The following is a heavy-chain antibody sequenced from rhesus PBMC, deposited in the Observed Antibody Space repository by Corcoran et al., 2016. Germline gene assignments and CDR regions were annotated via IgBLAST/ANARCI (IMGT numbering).Heavy chain of an antibody. J-gene: IGHJ4*01. CDR2: IYGGSGGT. CDR3: ARVEAGANVDY. Sequence: QVQLQESGPGVVKPSETLPLTCAVSGGFISGYYLWSWIRRPPGKGLEWIGYIYGGSGGTSYTPSHKNRFTIPKDTSKAQFSLKLGTVTAAGTAVYYCARVEAGANVDYWGQGVLVTVSS. CDR1: GGFISGYYL. V-gene: IGHV4-106*01. D-gene: IGHD1-44*02.